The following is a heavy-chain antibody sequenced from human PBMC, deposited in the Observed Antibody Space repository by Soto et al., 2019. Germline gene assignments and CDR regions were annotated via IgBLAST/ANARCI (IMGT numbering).Heavy chain of an antibody. CDR1: GFTFSNAW. CDR3: TIPRGPMIRP. V-gene: IGHV3-15*01. CDR2: IKSKTDGGTT. J-gene: IGHJ5*02. D-gene: IGHD3-22*01. Sequence: EVQLVASGGGLVEPGGSLRLSCTASGFTFSNAWMTWVRQAPGKGLEWVGRIKSKTDGGTTDYAAPVKGRFTISEDDSKNTRYLQMNSLKTEDTAVYYCTIPRGPMIRPWGQGTLVTVSS.